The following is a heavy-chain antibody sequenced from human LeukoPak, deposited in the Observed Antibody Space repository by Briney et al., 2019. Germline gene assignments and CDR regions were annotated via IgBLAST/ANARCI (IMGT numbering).Heavy chain of an antibody. CDR2: ISYDGSNK. CDR1: GFTFSSYA. Sequence: PGGSLRLSCAASGFTFSSYAMHWVRQAPGKGLEWVAVISYDGSNKYYADSVKGRFTISRDNSKNTLYLQMNSLTAEDTAVYYCAKDPREGWLQSPYWGQGTLVTVSS. D-gene: IGHD5-24*01. J-gene: IGHJ4*02. V-gene: IGHV3-30-3*01. CDR3: AKDPREGWLQSPY.